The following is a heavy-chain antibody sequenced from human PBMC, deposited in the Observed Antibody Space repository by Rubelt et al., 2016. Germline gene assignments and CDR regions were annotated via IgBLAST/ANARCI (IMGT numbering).Heavy chain of an antibody. CDR2: VNHSGST. CDR3: ARAGRMAGGIVGSFYFDY. V-gene: IGHV4-34*01. CDR1: GGSFSGYY. J-gene: IGHJ4*02. D-gene: IGHD5-24*01. Sequence: QVQLQQWGAGLLKPSETLSLTCAVYGGSFSGYYWSWIRQPPGKGLEWIGEVNHSGSTNYNPSLKSRVTISVDTSKNQFSLKLSSGTAADTVGYYCARAGRMAGGIVGSFYFDYWGQGSLVTVSS.